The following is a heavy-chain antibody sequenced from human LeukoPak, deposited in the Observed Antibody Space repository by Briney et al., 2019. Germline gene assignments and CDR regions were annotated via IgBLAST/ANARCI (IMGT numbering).Heavy chain of an antibody. CDR1: GFTSSDYY. Sequence: PGGPRDLSWAASGFTSSDYYRSWIRQPPGKGREGVSSISSSSIYTNSQALVRGRFPISRNNPKNSLYLQMNSLRAEDTAVYYCARKPTYYDILTGYFDYWGQGTLVTVSS. J-gene: IGHJ4*02. CDR2: ISSSSIYT. CDR3: ARKPTYYDILTGYFDY. D-gene: IGHD3-9*01. V-gene: IGHV3-11*06.